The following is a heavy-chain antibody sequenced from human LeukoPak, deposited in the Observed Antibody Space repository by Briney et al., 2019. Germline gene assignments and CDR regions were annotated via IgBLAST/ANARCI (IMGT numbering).Heavy chain of an antibody. CDR3: ARPRGCGSSRCNNFDY. Sequence: GGSLRLSCAASGFTFSSYAMHWVRQAPGKGLEWVTAISDDETYKFYADSVKGRFTISRDNSKNTLYLQMNRLRAEDTAVYYCARPRGCGSSRCNNFDYWGQGTLVTVSS. CDR2: ISDDETYK. CDR1: GFTFSSYA. D-gene: IGHD2-2*01. J-gene: IGHJ4*02. V-gene: IGHV3-30-3*01.